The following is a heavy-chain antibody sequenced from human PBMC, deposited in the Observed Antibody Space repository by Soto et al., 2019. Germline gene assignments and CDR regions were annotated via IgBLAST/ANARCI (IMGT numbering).Heavy chain of an antibody. Sequence: EVQLVESGGGLVQPGGSLKLSCAASGFTFSGSAMHWVRQASGKGLERVGRSRSKANNYATAYAASVKGRFTISRDDSKITAYLPMTRLKTEDTAMYYCTRQWRIAVAGSDYSYGMVFWVRGTTVTVSS. CDR2: SRSKANNYAT. D-gene: IGHD6-19*01. CDR1: GFTFSGSA. J-gene: IGHJ6*02. CDR3: TRQWRIAVAGSDYSYGMVF. V-gene: IGHV3-73*02.